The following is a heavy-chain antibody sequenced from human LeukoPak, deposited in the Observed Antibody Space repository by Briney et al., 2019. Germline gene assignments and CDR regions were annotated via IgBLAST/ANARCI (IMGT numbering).Heavy chain of an antibody. Sequence: SETLSLTCAVYGGSFSGYYWSWIRQPPGKGLEWIGEINHSGSTNYNPSLKSRVTISVDTSKNQFSLKLSSVTAADTAVYYCARGPYYDSSGYYYAGTFDYWGQGTLSPSPQ. J-gene: IGHJ4*02. V-gene: IGHV4-34*01. D-gene: IGHD3-22*01. CDR3: ARGPYYDSSGYYYAGTFDY. CDR2: INHSGST. CDR1: GGSFSGYY.